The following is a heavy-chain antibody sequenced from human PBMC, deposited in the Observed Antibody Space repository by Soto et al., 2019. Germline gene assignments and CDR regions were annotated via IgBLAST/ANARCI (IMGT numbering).Heavy chain of an antibody. CDR3: ARENTFSRGDFYYYMDV. J-gene: IGHJ6*03. CDR2: ISTYDGNP. Sequence: ASVKVSCKASGYTFNNYAINWVRQAPGQRLEWMGWISTYDGNPKYAQILQGRLTLTTDTSTGTAYMELRSLRSDDTAVYYCARENTFSRGDFYYYMDVWGKGTTVTVS. CDR1: GYTFNNYA. V-gene: IGHV1-18*01.